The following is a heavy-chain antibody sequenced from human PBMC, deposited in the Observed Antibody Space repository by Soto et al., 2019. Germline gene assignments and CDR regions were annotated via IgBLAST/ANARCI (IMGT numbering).Heavy chain of an antibody. D-gene: IGHD6-25*01. CDR1: GFTFSNFG. CDR3: ARVDSSSTAATGFGY. V-gene: IGHV3-33*01. Sequence: PGGSLRLSCAASGFTFSNFGMHWVRQAPGKGLEWVAFIWYDGSNKYYADSVKGRFTISRDNSKNTLYLQMDGLRAEDTAMYYCARVDSSSTAATGFGYWGQGALVTVSS. J-gene: IGHJ4*02. CDR2: IWYDGSNK.